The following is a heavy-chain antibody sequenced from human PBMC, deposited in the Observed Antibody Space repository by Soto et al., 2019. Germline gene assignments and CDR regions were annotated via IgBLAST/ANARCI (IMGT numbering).Heavy chain of an antibody. V-gene: IGHV1-18*01. D-gene: IGHD5-12*01. CDR3: ARLLLSGYSGYDLDY. Sequence: QVQLVQSGAEVKKPGASVKVSCKASGYTFTSYGISWVRQAPGQGLEWMGWISAYNGNTNYAQKLQGRVTMTTDTSTSKAYMELRSLRSDDTAVYYCARLLLSGYSGYDLDYWGQGTLVTVSS. J-gene: IGHJ4*02. CDR2: ISAYNGNT. CDR1: GYTFTSYG.